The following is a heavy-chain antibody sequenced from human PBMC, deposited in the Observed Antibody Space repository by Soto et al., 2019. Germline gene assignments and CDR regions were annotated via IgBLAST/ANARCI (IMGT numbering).Heavy chain of an antibody. J-gene: IGHJ4*02. V-gene: IGHV4-31*03. CDR1: GGSISSGGYF. CDR2: ISYSGST. Sequence: QVQLQESGPGLVKPSQTLSLTCTVSGGSISSGGYFWSCIRQHPGKGLEWIGYISYSGSTYYNPSLKSRVTISLDTSKNQFSLKLSSVTAADTAVYYCARGSTTDYYGSGSYYSFDDYWGQGTLVTVSS. D-gene: IGHD3-10*01. CDR3: ARGSTTDYYGSGSYYSFDDY.